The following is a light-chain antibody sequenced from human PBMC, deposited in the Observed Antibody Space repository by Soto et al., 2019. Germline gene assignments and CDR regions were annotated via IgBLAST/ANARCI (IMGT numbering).Light chain of an antibody. V-gene: IGKV1-9*01. Sequence: DIQMTQSPSTLSGSVGDRVTITCQASRGISSYLAWYQQKPGKAPKLLVYSASTLQSGVPSRFSGSGSGPDFTLTISSLQPEDSATYFCQQLNSYPQTFGQGTRLEI. CDR2: SAS. CDR3: QQLNSYPQT. CDR1: RGISSY. J-gene: IGKJ5*01.